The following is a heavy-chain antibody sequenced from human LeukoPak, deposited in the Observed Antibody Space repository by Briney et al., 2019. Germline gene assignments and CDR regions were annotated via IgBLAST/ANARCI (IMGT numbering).Heavy chain of an antibody. Sequence: WASVKVSCKASGYTFTNYAIHWVRQAPGQRPEWMGWINAGKGNTKYSQKFQGRVTITRDTSASTAYMEVSSLRSEDTAVYHCARTQGVYYGGNSGAFDIWGQGTVVTVSS. D-gene: IGHD4-23*01. J-gene: IGHJ3*02. V-gene: IGHV1-3*01. CDR2: INAGKGNT. CDR3: ARTQGVYYGGNSGAFDI. CDR1: GYTFTNYA.